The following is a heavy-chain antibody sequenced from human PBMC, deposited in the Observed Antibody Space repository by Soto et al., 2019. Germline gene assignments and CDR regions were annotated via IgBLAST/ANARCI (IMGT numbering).Heavy chain of an antibody. CDR1: GFTFSSYE. V-gene: IGHV3-48*03. D-gene: IGHD3-22*01. J-gene: IGHJ4*02. CDR3: ARALGTYYYDSSGYSFDY. CDR2: ISSSGSTI. Sequence: GGSLRLSCAASGFTFSSYEMNLVRQAPGKGLEWVSDISSSGSTIYYADSVKGRFTISRDNAKNSLYLQMNSLRAEDTAVYYCARALGTYYYDSSGYSFDYWGQGTLVTVSS.